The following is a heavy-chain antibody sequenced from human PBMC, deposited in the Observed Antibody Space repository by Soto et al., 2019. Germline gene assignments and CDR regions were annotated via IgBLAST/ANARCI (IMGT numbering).Heavy chain of an antibody. Sequence: ASETLSLTCTVSRGSISSYFWSWIRQPPGKGLEWIGYIYYSGSTNYNPSLKSRVTISVDTSKDQFSLKLTSVTAADTAVYYCARQIRGRGSSWYYFDFWGQGTPVTVSS. D-gene: IGHD6-13*01. CDR3: ARQIRGRGSSWYYFDF. J-gene: IGHJ4*02. CDR1: RGSISSYF. V-gene: IGHV4-59*08. CDR2: IYYSGST.